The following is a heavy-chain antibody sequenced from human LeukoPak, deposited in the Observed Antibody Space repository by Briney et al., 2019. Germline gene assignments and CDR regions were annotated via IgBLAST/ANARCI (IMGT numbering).Heavy chain of an antibody. J-gene: IGHJ3*02. CDR3: ARDGYYGSDLDI. CDR1: GGSISSSSYY. CDR2: IYYSGST. D-gene: IGHD3-10*01. Sequence: SETLSLTCTVSGGSISSSSYYWGWIRQPPGKGLEWIGSIYYSGSTYYNPSLKSRVTISVDTSKNQFSLKLSSVTAADTAVYYCARDGYYGSDLDIWGQGTVVTVSS. V-gene: IGHV4-39*07.